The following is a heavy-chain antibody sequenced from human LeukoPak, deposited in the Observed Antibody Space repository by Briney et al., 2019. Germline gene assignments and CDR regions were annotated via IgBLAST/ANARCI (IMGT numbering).Heavy chain of an antibody. CDR1: GFIFSNYA. J-gene: IGHJ4*02. CDR2: ISANGGNT. Sequence: GGSLRLSCAASGFIFSNYAMSWVRQAPGKGLEGVSTISANGGNTYYADSVKGRFTISRDTSRNTVYLRMNSLRAEDTAVYYCATRSEYSYYWGPGTLVTVSS. D-gene: IGHD2-15*01. V-gene: IGHV3-23*01. CDR3: ATRSEYSYY.